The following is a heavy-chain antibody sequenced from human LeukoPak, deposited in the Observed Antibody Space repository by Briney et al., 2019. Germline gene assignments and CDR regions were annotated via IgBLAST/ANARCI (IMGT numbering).Heavy chain of an antibody. CDR2: IIPIFGIA. Sequence: SVKVSCKASGGTFSSYAISWVRQAPGQGLEWMGRIIPIFGIANYAQKFQGRVTITADKSTSTGYMELSSLRSEDTAVYYCASIQTANWDYWGQGTLVTVSS. V-gene: IGHV1-69*04. CDR3: ASIQTANWDY. J-gene: IGHJ4*02. CDR1: GGTFSSYA. D-gene: IGHD5-18*01.